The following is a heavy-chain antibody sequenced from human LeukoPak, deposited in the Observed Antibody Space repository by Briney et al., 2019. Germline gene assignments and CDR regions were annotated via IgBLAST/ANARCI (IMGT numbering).Heavy chain of an antibody. Sequence: SETLSLTCTVSGGSISSYYWSWIRQPPGKGLEWIGYISYSGNTNYNPSLKSRVTISVDTSKNQFSLKLTSVTAADTAVYYGARQGGYIAPLALWGQGTLVTVSA. D-gene: IGHD6-13*01. CDR3: ARQGGYIAPLAL. J-gene: IGHJ4*02. CDR1: GGSISSYY. CDR2: ISYSGNT. V-gene: IGHV4-59*08.